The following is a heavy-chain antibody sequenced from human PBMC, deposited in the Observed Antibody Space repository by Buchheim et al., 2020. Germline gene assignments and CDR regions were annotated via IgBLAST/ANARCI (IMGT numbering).Heavy chain of an antibody. CDR3: ARVQIRGDETYWFDP. J-gene: IGHJ5*02. D-gene: IGHD3-10*01. CDR1: GFTVSSNY. V-gene: IGHV3-53*02. Sequence: EVQLVETGGGLIQPGGSLRLSCAASGFTVSSNYMSWVRQAPGKGLEWVSVIYSGGSTYYADSVKGRFTISRDNSKNMLYLQMNSLRAEDTAVYYCARVQIRGDETYWFDPWGQGTL. CDR2: IYSGGST.